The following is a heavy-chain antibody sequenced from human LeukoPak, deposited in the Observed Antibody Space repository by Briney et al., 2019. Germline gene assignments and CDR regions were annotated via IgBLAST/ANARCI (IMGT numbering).Heavy chain of an antibody. V-gene: IGHV2-70*11. D-gene: IGHD2-21*02. CDR1: GVSLRPTGMS. Sequence: SGPALVKPTKPLTLPRYLLGVSLRPTGMSVSWIRQPPGKALEWLARIDWDDDKYYSPSLKTRLSISKDTSKNQVVLTLTNVDPVDAATYSCARMRSKTAVTAIARCYYFDYMYVWGRGTTVTVSS. CDR2: IDWDDDK. CDR3: ARMRSKTAVTAIARCYYFDYMYV. J-gene: IGHJ6*03.